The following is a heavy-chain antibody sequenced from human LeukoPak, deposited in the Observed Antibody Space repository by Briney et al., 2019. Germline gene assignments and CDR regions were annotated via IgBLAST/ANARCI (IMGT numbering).Heavy chain of an antibody. Sequence: ASVKVSCKASGYTFTSYYMHWVRQAPGQGLEWMGIINPSGGSTSYAQKFQGRVTMTRDTSTSTVYMELSSLRSEDTAVYYCASRGVGYSYGQDAFDIWGQGTMVTVSS. J-gene: IGHJ3*02. CDR1: GYTFTSYY. V-gene: IGHV1-46*01. CDR2: INPSGGST. D-gene: IGHD5-18*01. CDR3: ASRGVGYSYGQDAFDI.